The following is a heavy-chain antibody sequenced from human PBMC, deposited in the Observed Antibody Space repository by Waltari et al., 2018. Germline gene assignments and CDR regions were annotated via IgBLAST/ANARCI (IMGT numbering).Heavy chain of an antibody. D-gene: IGHD6-13*01. CDR1: GGYCSGYY. V-gene: IGHV4-34*01. CDR3: ARSGYSSSWYVY. Sequence: QVQLQQWGAGLLKPAATLSSTCAVYGGYCSGYYWSWIRQPPGKGREGIGEINHSGSTNYNPSLKSRVTISVDTSKNQFSLKLSSVTAADTAVYYCARSGYSSSWYVYWGQGTLVTVSS. J-gene: IGHJ4*02. CDR2: INHSGST.